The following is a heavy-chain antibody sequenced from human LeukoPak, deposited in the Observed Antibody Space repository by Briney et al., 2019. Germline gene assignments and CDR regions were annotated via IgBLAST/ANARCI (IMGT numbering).Heavy chain of an antibody. J-gene: IGHJ4*02. CDR3: ARGPPNWGFDY. CDR1: RYTFISYD. Sequence: GASVKVSCKASRYTFISYDINWVRQATGQGLEWMGWMSPNSGNTGYAQKFQGRVTMTGNTSISTAYMELSSLRSEDTAVYYCARGPPNWGFDYWGQGTLVTVSS. V-gene: IGHV1-8*01. CDR2: MSPNSGNT. D-gene: IGHD7-27*01.